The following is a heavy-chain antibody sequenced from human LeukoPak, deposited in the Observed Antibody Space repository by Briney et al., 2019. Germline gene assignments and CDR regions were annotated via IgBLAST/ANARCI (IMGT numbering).Heavy chain of an antibody. D-gene: IGHD3-10*01. CDR2: IYYSGST. Sequence: KTSETLSLTCTVSGGSITSGGYYWSWIRQHPWKGLEWFGYIYYSGSTYYNPSLKSRVTISVDTSKNQFSLKLSSVTAADTAVYYCARDDRVEGSGSIDYWGQGTLVTVSS. CDR3: ARDDRVEGSGSIDY. V-gene: IGHV4-31*03. J-gene: IGHJ4*02. CDR1: GGSITSGGYY.